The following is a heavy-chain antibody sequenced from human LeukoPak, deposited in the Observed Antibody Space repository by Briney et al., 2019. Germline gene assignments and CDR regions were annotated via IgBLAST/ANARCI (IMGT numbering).Heavy chain of an antibody. Sequence: PGGSLRLSCAASGFTFSNYSMNWVRRAPGKGLEWVSSISSRSGYIHYADSVKSRFTISRDNAKNSLYLQMNSLRAEDTAVYYCARAGHYYDSSGYSHFARWYFDLWGRGTLVTVSS. CDR3: ARAGHYYDSSGYSHFARWYFDL. CDR1: GFTFSNYS. D-gene: IGHD3-22*01. CDR2: ISSRSGYI. V-gene: IGHV3-21*01. J-gene: IGHJ2*01.